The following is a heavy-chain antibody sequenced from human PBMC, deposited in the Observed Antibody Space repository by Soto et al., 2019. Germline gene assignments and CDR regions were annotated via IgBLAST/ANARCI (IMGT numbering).Heavy chain of an antibody. CDR2: IWYDGSNK. J-gene: IGHJ3*02. CDR1: GFTFSSCG. Sequence: QVPRVESGGGVVQPGRSLRLSCAASGFTFSSCGTHWVRQAPGKGLEWVAVIWYDGSNKYYADSVKGRFTISRDNSKNTLYLQMNSLRAEDTAVYYCARENDSSGYLLIDAFDIWGQGTMVTVSS. D-gene: IGHD3-22*01. V-gene: IGHV3-33*01. CDR3: ARENDSSGYLLIDAFDI.